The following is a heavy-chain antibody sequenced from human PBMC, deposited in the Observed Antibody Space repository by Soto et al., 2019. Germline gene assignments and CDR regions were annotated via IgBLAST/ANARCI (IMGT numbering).Heavy chain of an antibody. CDR3: TGSSSLSYGMDV. CDR2: IRSKANSYAT. J-gene: IGHJ6*02. Sequence: PGGSLRLSCAASGFTFSGSAMHWVRQASGKGLEWVGRIRSKANSYATAYAASVKGRFTISRDDSKNTAYLQMNSLKTEDTAVYYCTGSSSLSYGMDVWGQGTTVTVSS. D-gene: IGHD6-13*01. V-gene: IGHV3-73*01. CDR1: GFTFSGSA.